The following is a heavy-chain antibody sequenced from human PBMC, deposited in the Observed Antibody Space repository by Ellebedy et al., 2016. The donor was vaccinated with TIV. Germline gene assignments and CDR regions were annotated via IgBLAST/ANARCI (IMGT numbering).Heavy chain of an antibody. J-gene: IGHJ6*02. CDR1: GGAMSRYH. CDR2: VYSTGDT. D-gene: IGHD2-8*02. Sequence: MPSETLSLTCMVSGGAMSRYHWNWIRQSPGKGLEWIGYVYSTGDTNYNPSLEGRVTISVDTAKRQVSLTLTSATAADTAKYFCARSIGTTSGGYYPMDVWGQGTTVIVSS. CDR3: ARSIGTTSGGYYPMDV. V-gene: IGHV4-59*01.